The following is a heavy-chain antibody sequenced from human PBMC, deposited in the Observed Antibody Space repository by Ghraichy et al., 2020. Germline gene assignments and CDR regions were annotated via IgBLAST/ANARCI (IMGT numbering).Heavy chain of an antibody. CDR2: INHSGST. CDR1: GGSFSGYY. CDR3: ARGSWYENFDY. V-gene: IGHV4-34*01. J-gene: IGHJ4*02. Sequence: SETLSLTCAVYGGSFSGYYWSWIRQPPGKGLEWIGEINHSGSTNYNPSLKSRVTISVDTSKNQFSLKLSSVTAADTAVYYCARGSWYENFDYWGQGTLVTVSS. D-gene: IGHD6-13*01.